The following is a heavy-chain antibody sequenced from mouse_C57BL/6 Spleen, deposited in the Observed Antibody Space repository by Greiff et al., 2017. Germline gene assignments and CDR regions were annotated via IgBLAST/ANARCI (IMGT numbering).Heavy chain of an antibody. Sequence: QVQLQQSGAELVRPGTSVKVSCKASGYAFTNYLIEWVKQRPGQGLEWIGVINPGSGGTNYNEKFKGTATLTADKSSSTAYMQLSSLTSEDSAVYFCARSPYDYDVGAMDYWGQGTSVTVSS. V-gene: IGHV1-54*01. CDR2: INPGSGGT. CDR1: GYAFTNYL. CDR3: ARSPYDYDVGAMDY. D-gene: IGHD2-4*01. J-gene: IGHJ4*01.